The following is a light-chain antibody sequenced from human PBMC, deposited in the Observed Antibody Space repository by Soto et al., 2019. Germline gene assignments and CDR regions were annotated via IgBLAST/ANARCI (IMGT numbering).Light chain of an antibody. Sequence: QSALTQPASVSGSPGQSITISCTGSSSDVGAYRYVSWFQQHPGRAPKLIIYEVSNRPSGVSDRFSGSKSGNTASLTISGLKAEDEADYHCSSYTTTPAWVFGGGTKVTVL. CDR3: SSYTTTPAWV. J-gene: IGLJ3*02. V-gene: IGLV2-14*01. CDR2: EVS. CDR1: SSDVGAYRY.